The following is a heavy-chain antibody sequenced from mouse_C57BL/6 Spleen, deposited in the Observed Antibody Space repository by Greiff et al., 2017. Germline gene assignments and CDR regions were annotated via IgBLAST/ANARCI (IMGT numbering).Heavy chain of an antibody. J-gene: IGHJ3*01. CDR1: GFTFSSYA. Sequence: EVQGVESGGGLVKPGGSLKLSCAASGFTFSSYAMSWVRQTPEKRLEWVATISDGGSYTYYPDNVKGRFTISRDNAKNNLYLQMSHLKSEDTAMYYCEKRELGRAWFAYWGQGTLVTVSA. CDR3: EKRELGRAWFAY. CDR2: ISDGGSYT. V-gene: IGHV5-4*01. D-gene: IGHD4-1*01.